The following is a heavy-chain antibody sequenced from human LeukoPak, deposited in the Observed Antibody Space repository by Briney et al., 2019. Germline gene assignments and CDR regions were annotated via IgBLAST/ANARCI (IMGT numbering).Heavy chain of an antibody. CDR1: GFTFSSYW. D-gene: IGHD2-15*01. CDR2: ISSSSSYI. CDR3: ARALSGGYAFDI. V-gene: IGHV3-21*01. J-gene: IGHJ3*02. Sequence: GGSLRLSCAASGFTFSSYWMHWVRQAPGKGLEWVSSISSSSSYIYYADSVKGRFTISRDNAENSLYLQMNSLRAEDTAVYYCARALSGGYAFDIWGQGTMVTVSS.